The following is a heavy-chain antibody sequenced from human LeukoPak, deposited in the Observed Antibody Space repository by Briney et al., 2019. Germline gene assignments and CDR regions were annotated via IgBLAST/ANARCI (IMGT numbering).Heavy chain of an antibody. CDR1: SVSISIYY. D-gene: IGHD3-9*01. CDR3: ARGMYYDILTGLPNWFDP. CDR2: IYYSGST. Sequence: TSETLSLTCTVSSVSISIYYWSWIRQPPGKGLEWIGYIYYSGSTNYNPSLKSRVTISVDTSKNQFSLKLTSVTAADTAVYYCARGMYYDILTGLPNWFDPWGQGTLVTVSS. V-gene: IGHV4-59*08. J-gene: IGHJ5*02.